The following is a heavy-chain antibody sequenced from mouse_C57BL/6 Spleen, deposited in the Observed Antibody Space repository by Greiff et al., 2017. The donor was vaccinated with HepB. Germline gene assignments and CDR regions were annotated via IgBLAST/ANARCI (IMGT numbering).Heavy chain of an antibody. CDR2: INYDGSST. CDR3: AQDGYNGDPGCVAY. Sequence: EVKLMESEGGLVQPGSSMKLSCTASGFTFSDYYMAWVRQVPEKGLEWVANINYDGSSTYYLDSLKSRFIISRDNAKNILYLQMSSLKSEDTATYYCAQDGYNGDPGCVAYRGHRALVSVSA. CDR1: GFTFSDYY. D-gene: IGHD2-13*01. J-gene: IGHJ3*01. V-gene: IGHV5-16*01.